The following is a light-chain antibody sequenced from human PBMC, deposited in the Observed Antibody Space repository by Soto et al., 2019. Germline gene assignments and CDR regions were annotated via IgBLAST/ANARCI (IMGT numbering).Light chain of an antibody. CDR3: QQRSSSIT. CDR1: QSVSSS. V-gene: IGKV3-11*01. CDR2: DAP. J-gene: IGKJ5*01. Sequence: EIVLTQSPVTLSLSPGERATLSCRASQSVSSSLACYQQKPGQAPRLLIYDAPNTATGIPARFSGSGSGTDFTLTISSLEPEDFAIYYCQQRSSSITFGQRTRLETK.